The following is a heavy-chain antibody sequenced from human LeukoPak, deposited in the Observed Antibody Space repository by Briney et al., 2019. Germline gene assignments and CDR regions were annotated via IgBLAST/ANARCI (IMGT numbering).Heavy chain of an antibody. J-gene: IGHJ4*02. CDR3: ARESFRVDTAMVTFDY. CDR1: GGSFSGYY. CDR2: INHSGST. D-gene: IGHD5-18*01. Sequence: SETLSLTCAVYGGSFSGYYWSWIRQPPGKGLEWIGEINHSGSTNYNPSLKSRVTISVDTSKNQFSLKLSSVTAADTAVYYCARESFRVDTAMVTFDYWGQGTLVTVSS. V-gene: IGHV4-34*01.